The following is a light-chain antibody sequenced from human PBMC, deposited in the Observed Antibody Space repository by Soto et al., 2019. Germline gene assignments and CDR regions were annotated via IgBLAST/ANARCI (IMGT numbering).Light chain of an antibody. CDR2: EVS. V-gene: IGLV2-8*01. CDR3: TSYAVDTSLGV. CDR1: SSDVGGYNY. Sequence: QSALTQPPSASGSPGQSVTISCTGTSSDVGGYNYVSCYQQHPGKAPKLMIYEVSKRPSGVPDRFSGSKSGNTASLTVSGLQAEDEADYYCTSYAVDTSLGVLGGGTKVTVL. J-gene: IGLJ3*02.